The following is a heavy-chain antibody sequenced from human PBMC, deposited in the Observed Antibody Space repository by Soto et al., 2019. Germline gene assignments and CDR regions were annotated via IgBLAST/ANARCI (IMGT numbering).Heavy chain of an antibody. V-gene: IGHV3-30*18. CDR2: ISYDGRNK. D-gene: IGHD1-20*01. CDR1: GFTFGSYG. Sequence: QVQLVESGGGVVQPGRSLRLSCAASGFTFGSYGMQWVRQAPGKELEWVAVISYDGRNKYYADSVKGRFTISRDNSKNTVHLQMNSLTVEDTAVYYCAKEATDRVGHNVDYWGQGTLVTVSS. J-gene: IGHJ4*02. CDR3: AKEATDRVGHNVDY.